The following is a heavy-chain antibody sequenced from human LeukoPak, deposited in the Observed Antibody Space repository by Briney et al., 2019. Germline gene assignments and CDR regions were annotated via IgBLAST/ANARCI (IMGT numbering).Heavy chain of an antibody. Sequence: GGSLRLSCAPSGFIFSSFWMYWVRHAPGKGLVWVSLINSDGTSTTYADSVTGRFAISRDNAQNTLYLKMDSLTAEDTAVYYCTRVRGGYYSDFWGQGTLVTVSS. J-gene: IGHJ4*02. D-gene: IGHD3-22*01. CDR3: TRVRGGYYSDF. CDR2: INSDGTST. V-gene: IGHV3-74*01. CDR1: GFIFSSFW.